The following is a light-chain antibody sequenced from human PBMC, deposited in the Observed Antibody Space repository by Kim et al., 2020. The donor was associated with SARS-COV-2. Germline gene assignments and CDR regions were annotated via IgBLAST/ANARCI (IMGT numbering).Light chain of an antibody. Sequence: ASVGDRVTITCRASQSSSSWLAWYQQIPGKAPKLLIYKASSLQSGVPSRFSGSGSGTEFTLTISSLQPDDFATYYCQQYNSYPWTFGQGTKVEIK. CDR1: QSSSSW. CDR3: QQYNSYPWT. V-gene: IGKV1-5*03. J-gene: IGKJ1*01. CDR2: KAS.